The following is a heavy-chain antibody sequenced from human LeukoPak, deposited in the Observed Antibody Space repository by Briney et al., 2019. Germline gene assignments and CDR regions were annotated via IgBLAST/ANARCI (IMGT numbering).Heavy chain of an antibody. D-gene: IGHD3-22*01. Sequence: GGSLRLSCAASGFTLSSYTMNWVRLAPGKGLEWVSSITSSSSYIYYADSVMGRFTISRDNANNSLYLQMNSLRAEDTAVYYCARHVVAVGFDYWGQGTLVTVSS. J-gene: IGHJ4*02. CDR1: GFTLSSYT. V-gene: IGHV3-21*01. CDR2: ITSSSSYI. CDR3: ARHVVAVGFDY.